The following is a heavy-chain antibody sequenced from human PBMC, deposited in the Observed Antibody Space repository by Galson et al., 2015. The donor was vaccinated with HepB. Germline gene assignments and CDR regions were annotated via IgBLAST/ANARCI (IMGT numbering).Heavy chain of an antibody. CDR3: ARRGIVGATTGLFYFDY. V-gene: IGHV5-10-1*01. Sequence: QSGAEVKKPGESLRISCKGSGYSFTSYWISWVRQMPGKGLEWMGRIDPSDSYTNYSPSFQGHVTISADKSISTAYLQWSSLKASDTAMYYCARRGIVGATTGLFYFDYWGQGTLVTVSS. CDR2: IDPSDSYT. CDR1: GYSFTSYW. D-gene: IGHD1-26*01. J-gene: IGHJ4*02.